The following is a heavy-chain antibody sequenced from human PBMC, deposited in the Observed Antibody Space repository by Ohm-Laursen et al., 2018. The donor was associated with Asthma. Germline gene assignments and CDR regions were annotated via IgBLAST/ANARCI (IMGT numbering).Heavy chain of an antibody. V-gene: IGHV3-21*01. Sequence: SLRLSCAASGFTISNYWMSWVRQIPGKGLEWVASISTASSFIYYADSVRGRFTTSRDNARNSVYLQMNSLRAEDTALYYCARIGPEWELPGREYSLHHWGEGTLVTVSS. CDR3: ARIGPEWELPGREYSLHH. CDR2: ISTASSFI. J-gene: IGHJ1*01. CDR1: GFTISNYW. D-gene: IGHD1-26*01.